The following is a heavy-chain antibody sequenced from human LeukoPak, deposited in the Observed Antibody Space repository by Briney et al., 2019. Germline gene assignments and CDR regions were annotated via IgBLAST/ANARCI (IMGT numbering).Heavy chain of an antibody. Sequence: PGGSLRLSCAASGFTFSNYEMNWVRQAPGKGLEWVSYIRTAGSTIYYADSVKGRFTISRDDANNSLYLQMNSLRAEDTAVCYCVRGGYCGSSICYSLNAFDIWGQGTTVTVSA. CDR1: GFTFSNYE. CDR3: VRGGYCGSSICYSLNAFDI. J-gene: IGHJ3*02. CDR2: IRTAGSTI. D-gene: IGHD2-2*01. V-gene: IGHV3-48*03.